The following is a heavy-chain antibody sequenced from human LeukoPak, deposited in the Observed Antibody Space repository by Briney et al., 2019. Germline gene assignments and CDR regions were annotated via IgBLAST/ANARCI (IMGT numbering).Heavy chain of an antibody. CDR2: ISRGGRTV. Sequence: GGSLRLPCAASGFTFSNYEMNWVRQAPGKGLDWVAYISRGGRTVDYADSVKGRFTISRDNSKNTLFLQMNSLRVEDTAVYYCARSTAPTFLDHWGQGTLVTVSS. CDR3: ARSTAPTFLDH. CDR1: GFTFSNYE. D-gene: IGHD3-16*01. V-gene: IGHV3-48*03. J-gene: IGHJ4*02.